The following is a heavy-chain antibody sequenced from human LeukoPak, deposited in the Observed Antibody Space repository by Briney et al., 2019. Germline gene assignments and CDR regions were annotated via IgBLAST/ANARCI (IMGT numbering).Heavy chain of an antibody. CDR2: ISGSGGST. J-gene: IGHJ4*02. CDR3: AKPTSYYFDY. D-gene: IGHD6-6*01. CDR1: GFTFSSYS. Sequence: GGSLRLSCAASGFTFSSYSMNWVRQAPGKGLEWVSAISGSGGSTYYADSVKGRFTISRDNSKNTLYLQMNSLRAEDTAVYYCAKPTSYYFDYWGQGTLVTVSS. V-gene: IGHV3-23*01.